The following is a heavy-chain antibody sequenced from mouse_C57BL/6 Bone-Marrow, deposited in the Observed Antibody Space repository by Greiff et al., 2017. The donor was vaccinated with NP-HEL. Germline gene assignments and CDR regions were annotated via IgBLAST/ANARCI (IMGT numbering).Heavy chain of an antibody. CDR3: ARDNWDWYFDV. D-gene: IGHD4-1*01. J-gene: IGHJ1*03. V-gene: IGHV7-1*01. CDR1: GFTFSDFY. CDR2: RRNKANDYTT. Sequence: EVKLMESGGGLVQSGRSLRLSCATSGFTFSDFYMEWVRQAPGKGLEWIAARRNKANDYTTEYSSSVKGRFIVSRDTSQTILYLQMHALRAEDTAIYCCARDNWDWYFDVWGTGTTVTVSS.